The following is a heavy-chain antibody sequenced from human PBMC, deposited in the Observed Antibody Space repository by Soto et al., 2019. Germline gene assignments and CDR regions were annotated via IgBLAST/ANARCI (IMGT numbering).Heavy chain of an antibody. CDR3: ANARGYCSTTSCYYMDI. CDR2: ISSDGGNK. D-gene: IGHD2-2*01. V-gene: IGHV3-30*18. CDR1: GFSFSRYG. Sequence: GESLKISCAASGFSFSRYGMHWVRQAPGKGLEWVAVISSDGGNKYYADSVKGRFTISRDNSKYTLYLQINSLRAEDAAVYYCANARGYCSTTSCYYMDIWGKGTTVTVSS. J-gene: IGHJ6*03.